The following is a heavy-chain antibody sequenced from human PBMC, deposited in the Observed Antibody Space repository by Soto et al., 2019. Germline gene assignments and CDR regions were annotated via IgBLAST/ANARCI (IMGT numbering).Heavy chain of an antibody. J-gene: IGHJ6*02. CDR3: ARGNYDFWSGYRKYYYGMDV. V-gene: IGHV4-34*01. CDR2: INHSGST. CDR1: AGSFSGYY. D-gene: IGHD3-3*01. Sequence: SETLSLTCAVYAGSFSGYYWSWSRQPPGKGLEWIGEINHSGSTNYNLSLKTRVTISVDTSKNQFSMKLSSVTAADPAVYYCARGNYDFWSGYRKYYYGMDVWGQGTTVTVSS.